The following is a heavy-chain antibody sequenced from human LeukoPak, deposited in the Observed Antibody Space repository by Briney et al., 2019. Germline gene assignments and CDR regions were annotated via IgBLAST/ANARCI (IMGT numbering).Heavy chain of an antibody. J-gene: IGHJ4*02. CDR3: ARDYDSSGYLGY. CDR1: GGSISSYY. CDR2: IYYSGST. Sequence: SETLSLTCTASGGSISSYYWSWIRQPPGKGLEWIGYIYYSGSTNYNPSLKSRVTISVDTSKNQFSLKLSSVTAADTAVYYCARDYDSSGYLGYWGQGTLVTVSS. V-gene: IGHV4-59*01. D-gene: IGHD3-22*01.